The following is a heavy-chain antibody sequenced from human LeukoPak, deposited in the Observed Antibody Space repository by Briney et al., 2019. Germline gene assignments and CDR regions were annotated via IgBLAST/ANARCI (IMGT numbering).Heavy chain of an antibody. D-gene: IGHD6-13*01. V-gene: IGHV4-4*07. CDR1: GGSISSYY. CDR2: IYTSGST. CDR3: ARDLFSSSSWYQYNWFDP. J-gene: IGHJ5*02. Sequence: SETLSLTCTVPGGSISSYYWSWIRQPAGKGLEWIGRIYTSGSTNYNPSLKSRVTMSVDTSKNQFSLKLSSVTAADTAVYYCARDLFSSSSWYQYNWFDPWGQGTLVTVSS.